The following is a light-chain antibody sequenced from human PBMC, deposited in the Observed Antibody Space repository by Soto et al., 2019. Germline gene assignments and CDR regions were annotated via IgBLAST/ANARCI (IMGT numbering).Light chain of an antibody. CDR2: SNN. J-gene: IGLJ1*01. V-gene: IGLV1-44*01. CDR1: SSNFGSNT. CDR3: AAWDDSLNVYYV. Sequence: QSVLTQPPSASGIPGQRVTISCSGSSSNFGSNTVNWYQQLPGTAPKLLIYSNNQRPSGVPDRFSGSKSGASASLAISGLQSEDEADYYCAAWDDSLNVYYVFGTGTKVTVL.